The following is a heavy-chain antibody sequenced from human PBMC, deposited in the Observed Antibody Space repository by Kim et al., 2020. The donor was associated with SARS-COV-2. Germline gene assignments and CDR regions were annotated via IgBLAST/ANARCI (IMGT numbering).Heavy chain of an antibody. CDR3: ARAVVTGERGMGFFDN. V-gene: IGHV4-59*01. D-gene: IGHD7-27*01. CDR2: IYYTGST. CDR1: TGSSSSYY. J-gene: IGHJ4*02. Sequence: SETLSLTCTVSTGSSSSYYWAWIRQPPGKGLEWIGSIYYTGSTTYNPSLDRRVTISMDTSQNELSLKLISVTAADTARYYCARAVVTGERGMGFFDNWAQGTLFTVSS.